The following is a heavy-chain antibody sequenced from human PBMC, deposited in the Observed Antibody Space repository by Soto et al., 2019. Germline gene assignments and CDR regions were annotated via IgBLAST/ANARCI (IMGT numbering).Heavy chain of an antibody. V-gene: IGHV5-51*01. J-gene: IGHJ4*02. Sequence: GESLKISCKGSGYSFTSHWIGWVRQTPGRGLEWMGIIYPGDSDTRYSPSFQGQVTISADQSVTTAYLLWSSLKAADTAIYYCARQVEDGYSYGYGYWGQGTLVTVSS. CDR3: ARQVEDGYSYGYGY. CDR1: GYSFTSHW. CDR2: IYPGDSDT. D-gene: IGHD5-18*01.